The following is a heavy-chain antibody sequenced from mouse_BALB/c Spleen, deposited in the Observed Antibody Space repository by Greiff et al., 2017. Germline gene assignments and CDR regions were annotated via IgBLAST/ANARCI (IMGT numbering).Heavy chain of an antibody. J-gene: IGHJ4*01. Sequence: LVKTGASVKISCKASGYSFTGYYMHWVKQSHGKSLEWIGYISCYNGATSYNQKFKGKATFTVDTSSSTAYMQFNSLTSEDSAVYYCARGGDLYGVYYYAMDYWGQGTSVTVSS. D-gene: IGHD1-1*01. CDR2: ISCYNGAT. CDR1: GYSFTGYY. CDR3: ARGGDLYGVYYYAMDY. V-gene: IGHV1S34*01.